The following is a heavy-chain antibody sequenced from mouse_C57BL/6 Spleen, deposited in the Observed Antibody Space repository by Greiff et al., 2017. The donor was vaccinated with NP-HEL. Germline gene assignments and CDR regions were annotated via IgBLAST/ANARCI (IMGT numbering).Heavy chain of an antibody. J-gene: IGHJ3*01. CDR1: GFSLTSYA. V-gene: IGHV2-9-1*01. D-gene: IGHD1-1*01. CDR3: ARNYYGSSYWFAY. Sequence: VHLVESGPGLVAPSQSLSITCTVSGFSLTSYAISWVRQPPGKGLEWLGVIWTGGGTNYNSAHKSRLSNSKDNSKSQVFLKMNSLQTDDTARYYCARNYYGSSYWFAYWGQGTLVTVSA. CDR2: IWTGGGT.